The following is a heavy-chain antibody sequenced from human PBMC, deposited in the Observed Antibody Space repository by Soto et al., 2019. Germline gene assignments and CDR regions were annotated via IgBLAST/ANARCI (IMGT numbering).Heavy chain of an antibody. D-gene: IGHD2-2*01. CDR3: ARDRPGAAIWPY. V-gene: IGHV4-31*03. Sequence: SETLSLTCTVSGGSISSGGYYWSWIRQHPGKGLEWIGYIYYSGSTYYNPSLKSRVTISVDTSKNQFSLKLSSVTAADTAVYYCARDRPGAAIWPYWGQGTLVTVSS. CDR2: IYYSGST. J-gene: IGHJ4*02. CDR1: GGSISSGGYY.